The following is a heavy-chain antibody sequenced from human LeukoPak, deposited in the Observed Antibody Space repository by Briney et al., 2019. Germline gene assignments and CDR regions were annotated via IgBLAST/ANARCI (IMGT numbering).Heavy chain of an antibody. CDR2: IYYSGST. CDR3: ASGRWLQAFDY. V-gene: IGHV4-59*11. J-gene: IGHJ4*02. D-gene: IGHD5-24*01. Sequence: SETLSLTCTVSGGSISSHCWSWIRQPPGKGLEWIGYIYYSGSTNYNPSLKSRVTISVDTSKNQFSLKLSSVTAADTAVYYCASGRWLQAFDYWGQGTLVTVSS. CDR1: GGSISSHC.